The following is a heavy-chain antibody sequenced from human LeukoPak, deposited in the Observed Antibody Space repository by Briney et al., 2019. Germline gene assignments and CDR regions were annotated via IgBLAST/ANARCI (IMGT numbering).Heavy chain of an antibody. D-gene: IGHD3-9*01. CDR2: IYYSGST. CDR1: GGSISSYY. CDR3: ARHGEYYDILTGYYNPPYYFGY. J-gene: IGHJ4*02. V-gene: IGHV4-59*08. Sequence: SETLSLTCTVSGGSISSYYWSWIRQPPGKGLEWIGYIYYSGSTNYNPSLKSRVTISVDTSKNQFSLKLSSVTAADTAVYYCARHGEYYDILTGYYNPPYYFGYWGQGTLVTVSS.